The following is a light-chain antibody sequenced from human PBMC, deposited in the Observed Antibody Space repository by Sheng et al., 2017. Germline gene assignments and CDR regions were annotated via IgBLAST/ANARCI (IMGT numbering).Light chain of an antibody. CDR1: QSVSTN. CDR3: QQYNSWPET. V-gene: IGKV3-15*01. J-gene: IGKJ1*01. CDR2: GAS. Sequence: EIVLTQSPATLSVSPGERATLSCRASQSVSTNLAWYQQKPGQAPRLLIYGASTRATGIPARFSGSGSVTEYTLTINSLQSEDFAVYYCQQYNSWPETFGQGTKVKIK.